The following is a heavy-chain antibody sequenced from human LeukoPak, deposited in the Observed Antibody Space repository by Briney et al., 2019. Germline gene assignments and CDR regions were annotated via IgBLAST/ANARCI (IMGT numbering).Heavy chain of an antibody. D-gene: IGHD6-19*01. CDR2: IYTSGST. Sequence: SGTLSLTCTVSGGSISSYYWSWIRQPAGKGLEWIGRIYTSGSTNYNPSLKSRVTMSVDTSKNQFSLKLSSVTAADTAVYYCARDSGWSGYYYYGMDVWGQGTTVTVSS. J-gene: IGHJ6*02. V-gene: IGHV4-4*07. CDR1: GGSISSYY. CDR3: ARDSGWSGYYYYGMDV.